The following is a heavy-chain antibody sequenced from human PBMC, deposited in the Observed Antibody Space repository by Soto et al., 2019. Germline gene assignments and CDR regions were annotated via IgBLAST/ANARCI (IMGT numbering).Heavy chain of an antibody. V-gene: IGHV3-23*01. J-gene: IGHJ4*02. D-gene: IGHD4-17*01. CDR2: ITGSGAGT. CDR1: GFTCSNYA. Sequence: GRSLILPWAASGFTCSNYAITWVRQAPGKGLEYVSSITGSGAGTFYADSVKGRFTISRGNSKNMLYLQLTSLRAEDTAIYFCAKDPNGDYVGAFDSWGQGSLGTVSS. CDR3: AKDPNGDYVGAFDS.